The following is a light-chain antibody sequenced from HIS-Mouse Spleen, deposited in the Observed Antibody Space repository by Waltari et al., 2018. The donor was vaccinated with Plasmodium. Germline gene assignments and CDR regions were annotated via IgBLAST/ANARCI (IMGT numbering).Light chain of an antibody. CDR2: YKSDSDK. CDR3: MIWHSSAWV. J-gene: IGLJ3*02. V-gene: IGLV5-45*03. CDR1: SGLNVGTYR. Sequence: QAVLTQPSSLSASPGASASLTCTLRSGLNVGTYRIYWYQQKPGSPPQYLLRYKSDSDKKQGSGVPSRFSGSKDASANAGILLISGLQSEDEADYYCMIWHSSAWVFGGGTKLTVL.